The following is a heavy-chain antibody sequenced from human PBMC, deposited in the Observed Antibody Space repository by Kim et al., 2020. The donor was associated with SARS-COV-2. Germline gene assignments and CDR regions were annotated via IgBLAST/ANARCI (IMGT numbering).Heavy chain of an antibody. D-gene: IGHD2-15*01. J-gene: IGHJ5*02. CDR3: AREGAWTSSPKGWFDP. CDR2: IHYSGRV. CDR1: GGSISGDY. V-gene: IGHV4-59*01. Sequence: SETLSLTCTVSGGSISGDYWNWIRQSPGKGLEWIAYIHYSGRVEYNPSLKSRVTISADMSKNQYSLRLSSVTAADTAVYYCAREGAWTSSPKGWFDPWG.